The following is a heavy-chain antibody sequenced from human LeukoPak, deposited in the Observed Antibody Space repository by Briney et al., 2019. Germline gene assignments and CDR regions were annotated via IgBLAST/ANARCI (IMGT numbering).Heavy chain of an antibody. D-gene: IGHD4-11*01. CDR1: GGSFSGYY. CDR2: IKHSGST. Sequence: SETLSLTCAVYGGSFSGYYWSWIRQPPEKGLEWIGEIKHSGSTYYNPSLKSRVTISVDTSKNQFSLKVRSVTAADTAVYYCARILTSPDWFDPWGQGTLVTVSP. V-gene: IGHV4-34*01. J-gene: IGHJ5*02. CDR3: ARILTSPDWFDP.